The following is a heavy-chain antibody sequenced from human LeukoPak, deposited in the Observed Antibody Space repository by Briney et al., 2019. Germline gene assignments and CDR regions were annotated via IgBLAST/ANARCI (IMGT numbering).Heavy chain of an antibody. CDR1: GFTFSSHW. V-gene: IGHV3-7*01. Sequence: GSLRLSCAASGFTFSSHWMSWVRQAPGKGLEWVANINQDGSEKYYVDSVKGRFTISRDNAKNSLYLQMNSLRAEDTAVYYCARDLGGVVVVPAAFDHWGQGTLVTVSS. CDR3: ARDLGGVVVVPAAFDH. J-gene: IGHJ4*02. D-gene: IGHD2-2*01. CDR2: INQDGSEK.